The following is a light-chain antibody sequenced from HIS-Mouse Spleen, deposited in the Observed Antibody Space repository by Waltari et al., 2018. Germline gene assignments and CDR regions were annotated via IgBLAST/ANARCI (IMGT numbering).Light chain of an antibody. CDR3: YSTDSSGNHRV. CDR2: EDS. Sequence: SYELTQPPSVSVSPGQTARITCSGDALPTQYVYWYQQKSGQAPVLVIYEDSKRPSGIPERFSGSSSGTMATLTISGAQVEDEADYYCYSTDSSGNHRVFGGGTKLTVL. V-gene: IGLV3-10*01. J-gene: IGLJ2*01. CDR1: ALPTQY.